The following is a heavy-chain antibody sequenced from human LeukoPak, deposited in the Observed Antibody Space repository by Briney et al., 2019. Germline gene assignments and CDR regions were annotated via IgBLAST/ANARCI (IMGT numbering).Heavy chain of an antibody. Sequence: SETLSLTCTVYGGSFGNYYWSWIRQPPGKGLEWIAEINQGGNTSYNPSPKSRVTISLDTSKNQFSLKLSSVSAADTAVYYCAIGPGGYYFDYWGQGTLVTVSS. CDR3: AIGPGGYYFDY. CDR1: GGSFGNYY. CDR2: INQGGNT. J-gene: IGHJ4*02. D-gene: IGHD3-3*01. V-gene: IGHV4-34*01.